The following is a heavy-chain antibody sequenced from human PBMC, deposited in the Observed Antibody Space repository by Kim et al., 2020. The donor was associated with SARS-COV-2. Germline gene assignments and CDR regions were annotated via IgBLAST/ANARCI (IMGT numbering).Heavy chain of an antibody. CDR2: INWNGGST. J-gene: IGHJ3*02. CDR3: ARWYCSSSTCSAFDI. CDR1: GFTLDDFG. D-gene: IGHD2-2*01. Sequence: GGSLRLSCAASGFTLDDFGMTWVRQPPGKGLEWVSGINWNGGSTGYADCVKGRFTISRDNAKNSLYLQMDSLRVEDTALYYCARWYCSSSTCSAFDIWGQGTMVTVSS. V-gene: IGHV3-20*04.